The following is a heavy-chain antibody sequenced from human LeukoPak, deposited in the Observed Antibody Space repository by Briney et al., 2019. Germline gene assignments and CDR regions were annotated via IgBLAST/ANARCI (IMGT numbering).Heavy chain of an antibody. Sequence: PGGSLRLSCAASGFTVSSNYMSWVRQAPGKGLEWVSVIYSGGSTYYADSVKGRFTISRDNSKNTLYLQMNSLRAEDTAVYYCATSTYYDILTGYYQAFVIWGQGTMVTVSS. CDR3: ATSTYYDILTGYYQAFVI. CDR2: IYSGGST. D-gene: IGHD3-9*01. CDR1: GFTVSSNY. J-gene: IGHJ3*02. V-gene: IGHV3-53*01.